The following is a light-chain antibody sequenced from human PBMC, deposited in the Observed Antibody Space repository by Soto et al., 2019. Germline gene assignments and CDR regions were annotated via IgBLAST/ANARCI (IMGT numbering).Light chain of an antibody. V-gene: IGKV1D-12*01. CDR2: AAS. J-gene: IGKJ5*01. CDR1: QGINNW. Sequence: DIQMTQSPSSVSASVGDRVTITCRASQGINNWLAWYQQKPGKAPKLLIYAASSLQSGVPSRFSGSGSGTDFSLTISSLQPEDFSTYYCQHANSFPITFGQGTRLEIK. CDR3: QHANSFPIT.